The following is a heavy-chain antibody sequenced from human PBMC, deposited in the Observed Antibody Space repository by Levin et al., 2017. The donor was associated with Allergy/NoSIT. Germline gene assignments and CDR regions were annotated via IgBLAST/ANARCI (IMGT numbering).Heavy chain of an antibody. Sequence: SVKVSCKASGGTFSSYAISWVRQAPGQGLEWMGGIIPIFGTANYAQKFQGRVTVTADESTSTAYMELSSLRSEDTAVYYCARDIVVVPAAIPSVSTPAYGMDGWGQGTTVTVSS. V-gene: IGHV1-69*13. D-gene: IGHD2-2*01. CDR2: IIPIFGTA. J-gene: IGHJ6*02. CDR1: GGTFSSYA. CDR3: ARDIVVVPAAIPSVSTPAYGMDG.